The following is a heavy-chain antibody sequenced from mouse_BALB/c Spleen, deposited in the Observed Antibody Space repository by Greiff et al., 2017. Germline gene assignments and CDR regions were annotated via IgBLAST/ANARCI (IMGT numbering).Heavy chain of an antibody. V-gene: IGHV1S41*01. CDR3: ARSDYGSSRFDY. CDR1: GYTFPSYW. CDR2: IAPGSGST. J-gene: IGHJ2*01. D-gene: IGHD1-1*01. Sequence: DLVKPGASVKLSCKASGYTFPSYWINWIKQRPGQGLEWIGRIAPGSGSTYYNEMFKGKATLTVDTSSSTAYIQLSSLSSEDSAVYFCARSDYGSSRFDYGGQGTTLTVSS.